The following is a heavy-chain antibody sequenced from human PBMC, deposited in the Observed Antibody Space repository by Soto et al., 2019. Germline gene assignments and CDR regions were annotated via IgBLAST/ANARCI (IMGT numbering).Heavy chain of an antibody. D-gene: IGHD2-15*01. CDR1: GVTISGYW. CDR2: ISSDGSRT. Sequence: EVQLVESGGDLVQPGGSVRLSCAASGVTISGYWMHWVRQAPGKGLVWVSRISSDGSRTDYADSVKGRFTISRDNAMNTVHLQMNSLRIEDTAVYYCARSCCREQNWFDPWGQGTLVTVSS. V-gene: IGHV3-74*01. CDR3: ARSCCREQNWFDP. J-gene: IGHJ5*02.